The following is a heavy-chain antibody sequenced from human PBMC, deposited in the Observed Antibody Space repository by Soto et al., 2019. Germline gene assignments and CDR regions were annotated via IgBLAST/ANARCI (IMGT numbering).Heavy chain of an antibody. D-gene: IGHD4-17*01. CDR1: GFSLSTSGVG. CDR2: IYWNDDK. Sequence: QITLKESGPTLVKPTQTLTLTCTFSGFSLSTSGVGVGWIRQPPGKALEWLALIYWNDDKRYSPSLKSRLTITKDTSKNQVVLTMTNMDPVDTATYYCAHGYGDSRAYYYYYAMDVWGQGTTVTVSS. CDR3: AHGYGDSRAYYYYYAMDV. V-gene: IGHV2-5*01. J-gene: IGHJ6*02.